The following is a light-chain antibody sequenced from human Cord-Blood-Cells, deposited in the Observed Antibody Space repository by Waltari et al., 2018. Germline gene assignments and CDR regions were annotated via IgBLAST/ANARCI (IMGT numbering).Light chain of an antibody. Sequence: DIVMTQSPLSLPVTPGEPASISCRSSQSLLHSNGYNYLDWYLQKPGQSPQLLIYLGSSRASGVPDRFSGRGSGTDFTLKISGVEAEDVGVYYCMQALQTPRTFGQGTKVEIK. CDR3: MQALQTPRT. CDR1: QSLLHSNGYNY. CDR2: LGS. V-gene: IGKV2-28*01. J-gene: IGKJ1*01.